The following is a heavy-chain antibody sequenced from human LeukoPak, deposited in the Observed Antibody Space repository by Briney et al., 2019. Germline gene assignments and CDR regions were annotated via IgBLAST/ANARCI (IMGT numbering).Heavy chain of an antibody. D-gene: IGHD3-10*01. J-gene: IGHJ4*02. Sequence: GASVKVSCKASGYTFTGYYMHWVRQAPGRGLEWMGWINPNSGGTNYAQKFQGRVTMTRDTSISTAYMELSRLRSDDTAVYYCARGSTMVRGVSRVLDNDYWGQGTLVTVSS. V-gene: IGHV1-2*02. CDR1: GYTFTGYY. CDR2: INPNSGGT. CDR3: ARGSTMVRGVSRVLDNDY.